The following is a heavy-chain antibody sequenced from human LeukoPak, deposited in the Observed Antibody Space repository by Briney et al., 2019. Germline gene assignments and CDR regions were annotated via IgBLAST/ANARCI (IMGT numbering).Heavy chain of an antibody. J-gene: IGHJ4*02. CDR2: INPNSGGT. CDR1: GYTFTGYY. CDR3: ARETQGSSSYYFDY. Sequence: ASVTVSFKASGYTFTGYYMHWVRQAPGQGLEWMGWINPNSGGTNYAQKFQGRVTMTRDTSISTAYMELSRLRSDDTAVYYCARETQGSSSYYFDYWGQGALVTLSS. D-gene: IGHD6-6*01. V-gene: IGHV1-2*02.